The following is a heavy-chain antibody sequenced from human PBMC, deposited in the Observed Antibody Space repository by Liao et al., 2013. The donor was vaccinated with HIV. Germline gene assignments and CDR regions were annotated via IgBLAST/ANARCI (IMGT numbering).Heavy chain of an antibody. CDR2: IYYSGST. Sequence: QVQLEESGPGLVKPSETLSLTCTVSGGSPISSYYWSWIRQSPGKGLDCIGYIYYSGSTNYNPSLKSRVTISVDMSKNQFSLKLSSVTAADTAVYYCARAYCSSTSCSPVFYYSYYYMDVWAKGPRHRLL. D-gene: IGHD2-2*01. V-gene: IGHV4-59*12. CDR3: ARAYCSSTSCSPVFYYSYYYMDV. J-gene: IGHJ6*03. CDR1: GGSPISSYY.